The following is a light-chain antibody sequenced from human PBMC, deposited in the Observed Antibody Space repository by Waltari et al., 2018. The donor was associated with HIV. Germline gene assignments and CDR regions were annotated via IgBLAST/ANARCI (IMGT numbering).Light chain of an antibody. Sequence: ETVLTQSPGTMSLSPGERATLSCRASQNVGGNYLAWYQHRPGQTPRLLIYDASSRATGIPDRFSGSGSGTEFTLTITRLEPEDFAVYYCQQYGSSPLFPFGPGTKVDIK. CDR3: QQYGSSPLFP. V-gene: IGKV3-20*01. CDR1: QNVGGNY. CDR2: DAS. J-gene: IGKJ3*01.